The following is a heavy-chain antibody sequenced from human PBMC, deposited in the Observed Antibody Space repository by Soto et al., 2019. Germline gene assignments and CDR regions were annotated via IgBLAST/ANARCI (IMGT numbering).Heavy chain of an antibody. J-gene: IGHJ4*02. Sequence: GESLKISCKASGYIIKNYWIGWVRQMPGQGLEWMGIIFPDDSDTRYSPSFQGHVTISVDKSISTAYVQWSSLKASDSAIYNWVRGGETSRTFDYWGQGTLVAVSS. D-gene: IGHD3-10*01. CDR3: VRGGETSRTFDY. V-gene: IGHV5-51*01. CDR1: GYIIKNYW. CDR2: IFPDDSDT.